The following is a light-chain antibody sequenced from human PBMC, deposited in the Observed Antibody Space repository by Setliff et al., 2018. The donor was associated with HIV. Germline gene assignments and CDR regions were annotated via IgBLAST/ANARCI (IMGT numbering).Light chain of an antibody. J-gene: IGLJ1*01. V-gene: IGLV2-14*03. CDR2: DVS. CDR3: SSFTSSHTYV. Sequence: QSALAQPASVSGSPGQSITISCTGTSNDIGGFNYVSWYQQHPGKAPKLIIYDVSNRPSGVSDRFSGSKSANTASLTISGLQAEDEADYYCSSFTSSHTYVFATGTKVTV. CDR1: SNDIGGFNY.